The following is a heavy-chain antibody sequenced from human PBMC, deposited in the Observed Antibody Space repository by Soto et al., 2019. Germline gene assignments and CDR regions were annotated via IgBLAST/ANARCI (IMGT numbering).Heavy chain of an antibody. D-gene: IGHD2-2*01. CDR2: IYYRGTT. V-gene: IGHV4-59*11. CDR1: GVSTSNHY. CDR3: ARGGGSPYHDQEFAY. J-gene: IGHJ4*02. Sequence: QVQLQESGPGLVKPSETLSLTCSVSGVSTSNHYWTWIRKPPGQGPEWIGCIYYRGTTNYNASFKSRVTISVDTFKNQFSLKLSSVTTADTAVYYCARGGGSPYHDQEFAYWGQGILVTVSS.